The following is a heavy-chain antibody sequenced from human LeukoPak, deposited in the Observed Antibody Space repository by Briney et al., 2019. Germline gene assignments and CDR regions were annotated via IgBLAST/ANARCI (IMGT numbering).Heavy chain of an antibody. V-gene: IGHV1-2*04. J-gene: IGHJ4*02. D-gene: IGHD6-19*01. CDR1: GYTFTGYY. CDR2: INPNSGGT. Sequence: GASVKVSCKVSGYTFTGYYMHWVRQAPGQGLEWMGWINPNSGGTNYAQKFQGWVTMTRDTSISTAYMELSRLRSDDTAVYYCARESSVASGDYWGQGTLVTVSS. CDR3: ARESSVASGDY.